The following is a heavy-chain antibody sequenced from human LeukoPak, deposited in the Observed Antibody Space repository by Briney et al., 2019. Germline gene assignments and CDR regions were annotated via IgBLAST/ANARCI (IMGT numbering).Heavy chain of an antibody. D-gene: IGHD5-24*01. CDR3: AKDRVGFGFNDH. Sequence: GGSLRLSCAASGFTFSSYWMHWVRQAPGKGLVWVSRINSDGSTTAYADSVKGRFTISRDNSKNTLYLQMNSLRVDDTAVYYCAKDRVGFGFNDHWGQGTLVTVSS. CDR2: INSDGSTT. J-gene: IGHJ4*02. V-gene: IGHV3-74*01. CDR1: GFTFSSYW.